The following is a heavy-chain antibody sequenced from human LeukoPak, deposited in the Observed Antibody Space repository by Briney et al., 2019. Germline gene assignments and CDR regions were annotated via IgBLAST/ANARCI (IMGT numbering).Heavy chain of an antibody. D-gene: IGHD3-10*01. J-gene: IGHJ6*02. Sequence: GGSLRLSCAASGFTFSSYAMNWVRQAAGKGLEWVSVISGSGDSTYYADSVKGRFTISRDNSKNTLHLQMNSLRAEDTAVSYCAKVTGSGSYPAYYYYAMDVWGRGTTVTVSS. CDR2: ISGSGDST. V-gene: IGHV3-23*01. CDR1: GFTFSSYA. CDR3: AKVTGSGSYPAYYYYAMDV.